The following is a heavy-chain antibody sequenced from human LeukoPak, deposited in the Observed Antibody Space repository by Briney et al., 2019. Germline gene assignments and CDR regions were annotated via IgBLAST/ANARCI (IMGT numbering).Heavy chain of an antibody. V-gene: IGHV1-46*01. CDR3: ARAMDKYGDYDY. D-gene: IGHD4-17*01. Sequence: SVKVSRKASGYTFTSYYLHWVRQAPGQGVEWRGILNPSDGSTSYAQKFQRRVTMARDTSTSTVYMELSSLRSEDTDVYYCARAMDKYGDYDYWGQGTLVTVSS. CDR2: LNPSDGST. J-gene: IGHJ4*02. CDR1: GYTFTSYY.